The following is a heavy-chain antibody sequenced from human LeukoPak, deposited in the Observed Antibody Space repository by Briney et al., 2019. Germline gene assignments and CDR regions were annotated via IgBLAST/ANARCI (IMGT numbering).Heavy chain of an antibody. D-gene: IGHD1-26*01. CDR1: EFTFSTYW. CDR2: ISRDGSNT. CDR3: AREWDLPGAYYMDV. V-gene: IGHV3-74*01. J-gene: IGHJ6*03. Sequence: GGSLRLSCAAPEFTFSTYWMHWVRQAPGKGLVWVSRISRDGSNTFYADSVKGRFTISRDNAKNTLYLQMNSLRGDDTAVYYCAREWDLPGAYYMDVWGKGTTVTVSS.